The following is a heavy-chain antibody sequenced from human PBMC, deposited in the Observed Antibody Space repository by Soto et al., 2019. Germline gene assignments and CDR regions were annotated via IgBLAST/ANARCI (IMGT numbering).Heavy chain of an antibody. CDR2: IYWDDDK. V-gene: IGHV2-5*02. J-gene: IGHJ4*02. CDR3: AHSPADVNYYDSSGYYHYFDY. Sequence: SGPTLVNPTQTLTLTCTFSGFSLSTSGVGVGWIRQPPGKALEWLALIYWDDDKRYSPSLKSRLTITKDTSKNQVVLTMTNMEPVDTATYYCAHSPADVNYYDSSGYYHYFDYWGQGTLVTVSS. D-gene: IGHD3-22*01. CDR1: GFSLSTSGVG.